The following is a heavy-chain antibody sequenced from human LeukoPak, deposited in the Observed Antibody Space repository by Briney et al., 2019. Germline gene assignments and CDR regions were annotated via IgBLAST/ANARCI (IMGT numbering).Heavy chain of an antibody. CDR2: IYYSGST. D-gene: IGHD3-10*01. J-gene: IGHJ3*02. CDR3: ARCMGSYSDAFDI. Sequence: PSETLSLTCTVSGGSTSSYYWSWIRQPPGKGLEWIGYIYYSGSTNYNPSLKSRVTISVDTSKNQFSLKLSSVTAADTAVYYCARCMGSYSDAFDIWGQGTMVTVSS. V-gene: IGHV4-59*01. CDR1: GGSTSSYY.